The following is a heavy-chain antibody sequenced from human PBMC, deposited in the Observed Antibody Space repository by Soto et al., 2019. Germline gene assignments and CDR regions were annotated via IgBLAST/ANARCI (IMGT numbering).Heavy chain of an antibody. CDR3: ARTTVTIVGGPD. Sequence: LRLSCAASGFTFSSYSMNWVRQAPGKGLEWVSSISSSSSYIYYADSVKGRFTISRDNAKNSLYLQMNSLRAEDTAVYYCARTTVTIVGGPDWGQGTLVTVSS. J-gene: IGHJ4*02. D-gene: IGHD4-17*01. CDR1: GFTFSSYS. V-gene: IGHV3-21*01. CDR2: ISSSSSYI.